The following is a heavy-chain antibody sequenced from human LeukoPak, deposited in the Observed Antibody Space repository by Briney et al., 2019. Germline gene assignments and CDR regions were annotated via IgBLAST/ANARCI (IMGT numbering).Heavy chain of an antibody. Sequence: SETLSLTCAVYGGSFSGYYWSWIRQPPGKGLEWIGEINHSGSTNYNPSFKSRVTISVDTSKNQFSLKLSSVTAADTAVYYCASLTDLGYSYGGLGYFDYWGQGTLVTVSS. V-gene: IGHV4-34*01. CDR3: ASLTDLGYSYGGLGYFDY. CDR1: GGSFSGYY. J-gene: IGHJ4*02. CDR2: INHSGST. D-gene: IGHD5-18*01.